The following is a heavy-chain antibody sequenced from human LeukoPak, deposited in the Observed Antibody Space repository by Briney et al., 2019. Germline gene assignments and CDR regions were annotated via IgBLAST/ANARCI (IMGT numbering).Heavy chain of an antibody. J-gene: IGHJ4*02. D-gene: IGHD5-12*01. CDR1: GYTFTSYD. CDR3: ARGRNIVATVIGY. V-gene: IGHV1-8*01. CDR2: MNPNSSNT. Sequence: ASVKVSCKASGYTFTSYDINWVRQATGQGLEWMGWMNPNSSNTGYAQTFQGRVTMTRNTSISTAYMELSSLRSEDTAVYYCARGRNIVATVIGYWGQGTLVTVSS.